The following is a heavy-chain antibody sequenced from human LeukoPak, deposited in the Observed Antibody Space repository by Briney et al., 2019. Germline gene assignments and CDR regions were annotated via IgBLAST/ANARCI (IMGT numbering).Heavy chain of an antibody. Sequence: PGGSLRLSCAASGFTFSSYAMHWVRQAPGKGLEWVAVISYDGSNKYYADSVKGRFTISRDNSKNTLYLQMNSLRAEDTAVYYCARDHYGPGSPDDYWGQGTLVTVSS. CDR1: GFTFSSYA. D-gene: IGHD3-10*01. CDR2: ISYDGSNK. V-gene: IGHV3-30*04. J-gene: IGHJ4*02. CDR3: ARDHYGPGSPDDY.